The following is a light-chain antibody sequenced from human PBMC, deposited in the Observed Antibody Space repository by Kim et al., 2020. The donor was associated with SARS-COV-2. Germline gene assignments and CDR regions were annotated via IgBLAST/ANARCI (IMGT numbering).Light chain of an antibody. Sequence: SSELTQDPAVSVALGQTVRITCKGDSLRSYYATWYQQKPGQAPIVVIYGKNHRPSGIPDRFSGSSSGNTASLTITGTQAGDEAYYYCDSRGSNDNEVFGGGTQLTVL. V-gene: IGLV3-19*01. CDR3: DSRGSNDNEV. J-gene: IGLJ2*01. CDR1: SLRSYY. CDR2: GKN.